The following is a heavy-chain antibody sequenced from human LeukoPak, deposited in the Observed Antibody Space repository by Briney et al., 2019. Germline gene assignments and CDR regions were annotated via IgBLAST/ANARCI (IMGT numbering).Heavy chain of an antibody. V-gene: IGHV1-2*02. J-gene: IGHJ4*02. D-gene: IGHD5-18*01. CDR3: ARAHERQLWSSGVDY. CDR2: INPNSGGT. CDR1: GYTFTGYF. Sequence: GASVKVSCKASGYTFTGYFMHWVGQAAGQGLEWMGWINPNSGGTYYPQKFQGRDTMTRDTSNSTAYMELSRLRSDDTAVYYCARAHERQLWSSGVDYWGQGTLVTVSS.